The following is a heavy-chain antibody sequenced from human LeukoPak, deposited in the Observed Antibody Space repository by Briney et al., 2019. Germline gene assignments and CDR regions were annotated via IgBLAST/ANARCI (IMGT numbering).Heavy chain of an antibody. CDR1: GGSISSHY. CDR2: IYYSGST. Sequence: PSETLSLTCTVSGGSISSHYWSRIRQPPGKGLEWIGYIYYSGSTNYNPSLKSRVTISVDTSKNQFSLKLSSVTAADTAVYYCARVLRFLEWLLLDYWGQGTLVTVSS. D-gene: IGHD3-3*01. J-gene: IGHJ4*02. V-gene: IGHV4-59*11. CDR3: ARVLRFLEWLLLDY.